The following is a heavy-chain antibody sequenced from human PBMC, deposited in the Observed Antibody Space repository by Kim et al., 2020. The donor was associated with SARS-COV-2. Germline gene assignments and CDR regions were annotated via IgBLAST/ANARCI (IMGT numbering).Heavy chain of an antibody. V-gene: IGHV3-74*01. CDR3: ARDSRAYSSPKY. D-gene: IGHD6-13*01. Sequence: SYADSVKGRFTISRDNAKNTLYLQMNSLRAEDTAVYYCARDSRAYSSPKYWGQGTLVTVSS. J-gene: IGHJ4*02.